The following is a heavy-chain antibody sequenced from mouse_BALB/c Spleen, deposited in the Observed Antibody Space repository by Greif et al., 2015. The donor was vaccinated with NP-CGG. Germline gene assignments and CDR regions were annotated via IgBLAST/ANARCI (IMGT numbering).Heavy chain of an antibody. D-gene: IGHD2-1*01. V-gene: IGHV14-3*02. CDR2: IDPANGNT. CDR1: GFNIKDTY. J-gene: IGHJ1*01. Sequence: VQLKESGAELVKPGASVKLSCTASGFNIKDTYMHWVKQRPEQGLEWIGRIDPANGNTKYDPKFQGKATITADTSSNTAYPQLSSLTSEDTAVYYCARYGNYVYFDVWGAGTTVTVSS. CDR3: ARYGNYVYFDV.